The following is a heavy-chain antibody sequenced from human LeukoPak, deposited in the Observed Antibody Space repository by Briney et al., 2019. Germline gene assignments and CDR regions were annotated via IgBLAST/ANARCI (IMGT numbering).Heavy chain of an antibody. J-gene: IGHJ5*02. V-gene: IGHV3-7*01. CDR2: IKEDGSEK. CDR1: GFTFSKFW. CDR3: ATRGGWYPRAFDP. Sequence: PGGSLTLSCAVSGFTFSKFWMSRVRQAPGKGLEWVDTIKEDGSEKYYVDSVKGRFTISRDNAKSSLYLRMNSLRVEDTAVYYCATRGGWYPRAFDPWGQGTLVTVAS. D-gene: IGHD6-19*01.